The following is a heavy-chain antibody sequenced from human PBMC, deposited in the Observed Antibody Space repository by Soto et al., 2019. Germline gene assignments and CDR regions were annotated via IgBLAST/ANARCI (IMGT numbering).Heavy chain of an antibody. V-gene: IGHV3-30*03. Sequence: PGGSLRLSCAVSGFSFSDYGMHWVRQAPGKGLEWVAVISYDGSNKYYADSVKGRFTISRDNSKNTLYLQMNSLRAEDTAVYYCARDNIVVVPAAIPLGFYYYYGMDVWGQGTTVTVSS. D-gene: IGHD2-2*01. CDR3: ARDNIVVVPAAIPLGFYYYYGMDV. J-gene: IGHJ6*02. CDR1: GFSFSDYG. CDR2: ISYDGSNK.